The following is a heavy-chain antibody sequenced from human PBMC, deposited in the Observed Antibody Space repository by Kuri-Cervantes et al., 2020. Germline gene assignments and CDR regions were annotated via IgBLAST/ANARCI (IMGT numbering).Heavy chain of an antibody. V-gene: IGHV3-9*01. J-gene: IGHJ4*02. Sequence: GGSLRLSCAASGFTFDDYAMHWVRQAPGKGLEWVSGISWNSGSIGYVDSVKGRFTISRDNAKNSLYLQMNSLRAEDTAVYYCARGPNLFRITIFGVPPPHFDYWGQGTLVTVSS. D-gene: IGHD3-3*01. CDR1: GFTFDDYA. CDR3: ARGPNLFRITIFGVPPPHFDY. CDR2: ISWNSGSI.